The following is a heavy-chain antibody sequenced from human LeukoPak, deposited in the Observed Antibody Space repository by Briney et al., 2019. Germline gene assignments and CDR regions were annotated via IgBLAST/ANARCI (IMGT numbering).Heavy chain of an antibody. Sequence: GASVKVSCKASGGTFSSYAISWVRQAPGQGLEWMGWISAYNGNTNYAQKLQGRVTMTTDTSTSTAYMELRSLRSDDTAVYYCARDYRHSSGWYIDYWGQGTLVTVSS. CDR2: ISAYNGNT. D-gene: IGHD6-19*01. CDR3: ARDYRHSSGWYIDY. J-gene: IGHJ4*02. CDR1: GGTFSSYA. V-gene: IGHV1-18*01.